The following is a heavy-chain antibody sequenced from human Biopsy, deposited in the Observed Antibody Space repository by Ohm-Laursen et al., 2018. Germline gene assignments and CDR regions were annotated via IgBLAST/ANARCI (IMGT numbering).Heavy chain of an antibody. CDR3: ARDSGILSYGNFKYYHYYGMDV. CDR2: IYYSVMT. J-gene: IGHJ6*02. Sequence: SDTLSLTCSVSGGSISNNNYYWSWIRQPPGKGLEWIGHIYYSVMTNYNPSLQSRVSISVDTSRNQVSLTLSSVTAADTAVYYCARDSGILSYGNFKYYHYYGMDVWGQGTKVTVSS. V-gene: IGHV4-61*01. CDR1: GGSISNNNYY. D-gene: IGHD4-11*01.